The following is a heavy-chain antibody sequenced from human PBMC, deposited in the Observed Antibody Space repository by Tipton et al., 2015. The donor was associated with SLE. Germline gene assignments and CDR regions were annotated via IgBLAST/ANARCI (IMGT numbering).Heavy chain of an antibody. D-gene: IGHD6-19*01. CDR3: ARSTTIAVAGT. J-gene: IGHJ4*02. Sequence: LRLSCTVSGGSISSYYWSWIRQPPGKGLEWIGEINHSGSTNYNPSLKSRVTISVDTSKNQFSLKLSSVTAADTAVYYCARSTTIAVAGTWGQGTLVTVSS. CDR1: GGSISSYY. V-gene: IGHV4-34*01. CDR2: INHSGST.